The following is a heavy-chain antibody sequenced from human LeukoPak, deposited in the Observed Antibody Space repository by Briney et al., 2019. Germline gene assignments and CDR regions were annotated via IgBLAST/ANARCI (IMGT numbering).Heavy chain of an antibody. CDR2: INYDGSST. D-gene: IGHD5-24*01. Sequence: GGSLRLSCAASGFTFSSYWMHWVRQAPGKGLVWVSRINYDGSSTRYVDSVKGRFTISRDNAKNTLYLQMNSLRDEDTAMYYCARARALQFLDYWGQGTLVTVSS. CDR1: GFTFSSYW. V-gene: IGHV3-74*01. J-gene: IGHJ4*02. CDR3: ARARALQFLDY.